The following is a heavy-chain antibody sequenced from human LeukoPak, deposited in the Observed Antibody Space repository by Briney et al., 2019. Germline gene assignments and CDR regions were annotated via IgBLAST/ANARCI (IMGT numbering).Heavy chain of an antibody. V-gene: IGHV3-7*01. CDR2: IKQDGSEK. D-gene: IGHD3-10*01. CDR1: GFTFSSYG. Sequence: GGSLRLSCAASGFTFSSYGMHWVRQAPGKGLEWVANIKQDGSEKYYVDSVKGRFTISRDNAKNSLYLQMNSLRAEDTAVYYCARGDVLLWFGELFLDYWGQGTLVTVSS. CDR3: ARGDVLLWFGELFLDY. J-gene: IGHJ4*02.